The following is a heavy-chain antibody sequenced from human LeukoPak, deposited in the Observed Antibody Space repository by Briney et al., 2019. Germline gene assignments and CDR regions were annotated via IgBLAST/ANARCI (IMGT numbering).Heavy chain of an antibody. CDR3: AKGPNYYDSRRFDY. CDR1: GFTFSSYS. D-gene: IGHD3-22*01. J-gene: IGHJ4*02. V-gene: IGHV3-21*04. Sequence: KPGRSLRLSCAASGFTFSSYSMNWVRQAPGKGLEWVSSISSSSSYIYYADSVKGRFTISRDNSKNTLYLQMNSLRAEDTAVYYCAKGPNYYDSRRFDYWGQGTLVTVSS. CDR2: ISSSSSYI.